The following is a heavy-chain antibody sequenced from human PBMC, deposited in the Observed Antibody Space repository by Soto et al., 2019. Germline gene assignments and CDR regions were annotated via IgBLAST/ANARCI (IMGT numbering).Heavy chain of an antibody. V-gene: IGHV4-34*01. CDR3: ARIGYYYGSGSYYDYYYGMDV. J-gene: IGHJ6*02. CDR1: GGCFSGYY. D-gene: IGHD3-10*01. Sequence: SETLSLTCAVYGGCFSGYYGSWIRQPPGKGLEWIGEINHSGSTNYNPSLKSRVTISVDTSKNQFSLKLSSVTAADTAVYYCARIGYYYGSGSYYDYYYGMDVWGQGTTVTVSS. CDR2: INHSGST.